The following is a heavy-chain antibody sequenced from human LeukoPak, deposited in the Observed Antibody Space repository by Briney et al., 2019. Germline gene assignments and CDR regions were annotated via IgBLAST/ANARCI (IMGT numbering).Heavy chain of an antibody. CDR3: ARGSGSSWYVHYYFDY. D-gene: IGHD6-13*01. J-gene: IGHJ4*02. CDR1: GFTFSSYW. Sequence: GGSLRLSCAASGFTFSSYWMHWVRQAPGKGLVWVSRINSDGSSTNYADSVKGRFTISRDNAKNTLYLQMNSLRDEDTAVYYCARGSGSSWYVHYYFDYWGQGTLVTVSS. V-gene: IGHV3-74*01. CDR2: INSDGSST.